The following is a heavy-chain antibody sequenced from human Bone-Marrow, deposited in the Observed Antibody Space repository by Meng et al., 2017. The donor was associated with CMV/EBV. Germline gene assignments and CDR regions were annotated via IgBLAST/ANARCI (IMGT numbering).Heavy chain of an antibody. V-gene: IGHV5-51*01. D-gene: IGHD1-1*01. CDR1: GYMFSVYW. CDR3: ARGPSGMVPPHYYHPHPMDV. CDR2: IYPGDSVT. Sequence: GESLKISCKGSGYMFSVYWIAWVRQMPGKGLEWKGMIYPGDSVTRYSPSLQAQVTISVDKSINTAYLQWSSRKASDTTTYYGARGPSGMVPPHYYHPHPMDVWGQGTTVTVSS. J-gene: IGHJ6*02.